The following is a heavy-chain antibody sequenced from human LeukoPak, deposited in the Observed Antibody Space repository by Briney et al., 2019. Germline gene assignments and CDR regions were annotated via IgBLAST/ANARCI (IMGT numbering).Heavy chain of an antibody. V-gene: IGHV2-70*11. CDR1: GFSLSTSGMC. D-gene: IGHD6-19*01. CDR3: ARILCGSSGRYGLIDY. CDR2: IDWDDDK. Sequence: SGPALVKPTQTLTLTCTFSGFSLSTSGMCVSWIRQPPGKALEWLARIDWDDDKYYSTSLKTRLTISKDTSKNQVVLTMTNMDPVDTATYYCARILCGSSGRYGLIDYWGQGTLVTVSS. J-gene: IGHJ4*02.